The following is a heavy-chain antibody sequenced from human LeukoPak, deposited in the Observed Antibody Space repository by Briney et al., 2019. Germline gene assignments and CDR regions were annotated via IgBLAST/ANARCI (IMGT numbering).Heavy chain of an antibody. CDR1: GYSISSSSY. CDR2: IYHSGSS. J-gene: IGHJ4*02. Sequence: SETLSLTCTVSGYSISSSSYWGWIRQPPGKGLEWIGAIYHSGSSYYNPSLKSRVTISVDTSKNQFSLKLSSVTAADTAVYYCARIVVADFDYWGQGTLVTVSS. V-gene: IGHV4-38-2*02. CDR3: ARIVVADFDY. D-gene: IGHD3-22*01.